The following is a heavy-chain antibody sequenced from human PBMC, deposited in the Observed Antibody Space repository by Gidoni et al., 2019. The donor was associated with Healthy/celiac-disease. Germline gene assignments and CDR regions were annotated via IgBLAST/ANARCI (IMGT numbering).Heavy chain of an antibody. CDR2: IIPIFGTA. V-gene: IGHV1-69*12. CDR3: ARGAAAGTGRWFDP. J-gene: IGHJ5*02. CDR1: GGTFSSYA. Sequence: QVQLVQSGASVQKPGSSVKVSCKASGGTFSSYAISWVRQAPGPGLEWLGGIIPIFGTANYAQKFQGRGTITADESTSTAYMELSSLRSEDTAVYYCARGAAAGTGRWFDPWGQGTLVTVSS. D-gene: IGHD6-13*01.